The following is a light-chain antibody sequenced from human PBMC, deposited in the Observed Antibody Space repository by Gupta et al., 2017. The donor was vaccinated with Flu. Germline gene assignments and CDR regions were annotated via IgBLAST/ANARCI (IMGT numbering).Light chain of an antibody. V-gene: IGLV2-14*01. CDR1: SSDVGGYNY. J-gene: IGLJ3*02. Sequence: QSSLTHPPSVSGSPGQSITISCTGTSSDVGGYNYVSWYQQHPGKAPKLMIYDVSNRPSGVSNRFSGSKSGNTASLTISGLQADDEADYYCSSYTSSRTLVFGGGTKTTVL. CDR2: DVS. CDR3: SSYTSSRTLV.